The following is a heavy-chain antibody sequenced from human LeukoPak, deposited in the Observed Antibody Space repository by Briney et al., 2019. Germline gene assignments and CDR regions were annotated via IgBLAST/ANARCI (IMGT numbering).Heavy chain of an antibody. CDR2: INPNSGGT. CDR3: ARENSIAVAGTGLYYYYYYMDV. Sequence: ASVKVSCKASGYTFTGYYMHWVRQAPGQGLEWMGRINPNSGGTNYAQKFQGRVTMTRDTSISTAYMELSRLRSDDTAVYYCARENSIAVAGTGLYYYYYYMDVWGKGTTVTVSS. J-gene: IGHJ6*03. V-gene: IGHV1-2*06. D-gene: IGHD6-19*01. CDR1: GYTFTGYY.